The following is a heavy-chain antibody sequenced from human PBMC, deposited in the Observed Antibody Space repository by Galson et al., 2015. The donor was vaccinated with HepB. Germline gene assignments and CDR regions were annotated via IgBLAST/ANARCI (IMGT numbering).Heavy chain of an antibody. D-gene: IGHD3-3*01. Sequence: SVKVSCKASGYSFSNSIIQWVRQAPGQSPEWMGWINGGNGKTKYSQSFQGRVTMTRDTSASTAYMELSSLRSEDTAVYYCARGEWIDDYGDYWGQGTLVTVSS. V-gene: IGHV1-3*01. CDR3: ARGEWIDDYGDY. CDR2: INGGNGKT. CDR1: GYSFSNSI. J-gene: IGHJ4*02.